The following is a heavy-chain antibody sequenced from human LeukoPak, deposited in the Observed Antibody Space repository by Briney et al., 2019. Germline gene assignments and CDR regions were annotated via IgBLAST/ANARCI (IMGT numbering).Heavy chain of an antibody. V-gene: IGHV3-21*01. CDR2: ISSSSSYI. CDR3: ARSSPYSSGWYGVGY. J-gene: IGHJ4*02. D-gene: IGHD6-19*01. CDR1: GFTFSSYS. Sequence: GGSLRLSCAASGFTFSSYSMNWVRQAPGKGLEWVSSISSSSSYIYYADSVKGRFTISRDNAKNSLYLQMNSLRAEDTAVYYCARSSPYSSGWYGVGYWGQGTLVTVSS.